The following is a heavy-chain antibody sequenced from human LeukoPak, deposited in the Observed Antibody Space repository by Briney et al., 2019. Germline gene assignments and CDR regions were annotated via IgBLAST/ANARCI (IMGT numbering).Heavy chain of an antibody. CDR3: ARMSKDHSGWYYFDY. D-gene: IGHD6-19*01. CDR2: IYYSGST. V-gene: IGHV4-59*11. Sequence: YPSETLSLTCTVSGGSISSHYWSWIRQPRGKGLEWIGYIYYSGSTNYNPSLKSRVTISVDTSKNQFSLKLSSVTAADTAVYYCARMSKDHSGWYYFDYWGQGTLVTVSS. J-gene: IGHJ4*02. CDR1: GGSISSHY.